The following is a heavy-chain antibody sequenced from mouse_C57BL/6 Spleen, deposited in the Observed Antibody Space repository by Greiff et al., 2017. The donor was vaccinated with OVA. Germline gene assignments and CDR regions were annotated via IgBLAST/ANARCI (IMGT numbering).Heavy chain of an antibody. CDR3: ARGVAWYFDV. CDR2: ISSGSSTI. D-gene: IGHD1-1*02. CDR1: GFTFSDYG. V-gene: IGHV5-17*01. J-gene: IGHJ1*03. Sequence: EVNLVESGGGLVKPGGSLKLSCAASGFTFSDYGMHWVRQAPEKGLEWVAYISSGSSTIYYADTVKGRFTISRDNAKNTLFLQMTSLRSEDTAMYYCARGVAWYFDVWGTGTTVTVSS.